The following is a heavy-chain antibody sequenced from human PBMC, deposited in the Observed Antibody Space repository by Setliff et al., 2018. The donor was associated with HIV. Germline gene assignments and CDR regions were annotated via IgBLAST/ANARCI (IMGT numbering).Heavy chain of an antibody. D-gene: IGHD1-26*01. CDR2: INPNSGAT. J-gene: IGHJ5*02. Sequence: ASVKVSCQVSGYTFSAYYLHWVRRAPGQGLEWMGWINPNSGATKYAQNFQGRVTMTRDTSISTAYMDLNSLTSDDTAVYYCALASIVSTARWNHWGRGTLVTVSS. CDR3: ALASIVSTARWNH. V-gene: IGHV1-2*02. CDR1: GYTFSAYY.